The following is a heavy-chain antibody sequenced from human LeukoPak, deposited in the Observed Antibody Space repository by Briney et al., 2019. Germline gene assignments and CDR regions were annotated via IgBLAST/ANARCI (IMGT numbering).Heavy chain of an antibody. Sequence: GESLKISCKGSGYSFTSYWIGWVRPMTGKGLESMAIIYPGDSDTRYSPSFQGQVTISADKSISTAYLQWSSLKASDTAMYYCARQGEGAGTPPRDFDYWGQGTLVTVSS. CDR2: IYPGDSDT. V-gene: IGHV5-51*01. CDR3: ARQGEGAGTPPRDFDY. J-gene: IGHJ4*02. CDR1: GYSFTSYW. D-gene: IGHD1-26*01.